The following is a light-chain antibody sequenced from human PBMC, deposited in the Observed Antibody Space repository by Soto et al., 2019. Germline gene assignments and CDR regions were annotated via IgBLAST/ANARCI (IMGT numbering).Light chain of an antibody. J-gene: IGKJ1*01. CDR3: QKYNIAPWT. Sequence: DIQMTQSPSSLSAYVGDRVTITCRASQAISNYLAWYQQKPGKVPKLLIYAASTLQSGVPSRFSGSGSGTDFTLTISSLQPEDVATYYCQKYNIAPWTFGPGTKVDIK. V-gene: IGKV1-27*01. CDR2: AAS. CDR1: QAISNY.